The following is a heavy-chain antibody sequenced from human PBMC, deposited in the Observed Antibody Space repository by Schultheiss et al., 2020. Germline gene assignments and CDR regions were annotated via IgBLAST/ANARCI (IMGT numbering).Heavy chain of an antibody. CDR2: IYYSGST. V-gene: IGHV4-59*01. CDR1: GGSISSYY. D-gene: IGHD5-18*01. J-gene: IGHJ4*02. CDR3: AREREFSYGYGFDY. Sequence: SETLSLTCTVSGGSISSYYWSWIRQPPGKGLEWIGYIYYSGSTNYNPSLKSRVTISVDTSKNQFSLKLSSVNAADTAVYYCAREREFSYGYGFDYWGQGTLVT.